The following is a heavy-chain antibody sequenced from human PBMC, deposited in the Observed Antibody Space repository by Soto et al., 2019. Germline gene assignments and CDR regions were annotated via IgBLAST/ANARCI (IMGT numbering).Heavy chain of an antibody. J-gene: IGHJ4*02. D-gene: IGHD6-19*01. CDR1: PLTFSYDG. Sequence: QVQLVESGGGVVQPGRSLRLSCVASPLTFSYDGMHWVRQAPGKGLEWVAVIWHDGSSVYYADSVNGRFTISRDNSKNTLYLQMNSLRDEDTAVYFCARDTRRAVADDGAFDSWGQGTLVTVSS. V-gene: IGHV3-33*01. CDR3: ARDTRRAVADDGAFDS. CDR2: IWHDGSSV.